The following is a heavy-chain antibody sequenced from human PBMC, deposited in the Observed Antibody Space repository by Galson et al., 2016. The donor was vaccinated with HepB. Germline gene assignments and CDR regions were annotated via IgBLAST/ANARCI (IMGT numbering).Heavy chain of an antibody. V-gene: IGHV3-30*04. J-gene: IGHJ4*02. Sequence: SLRLSCAASGFTFSSSALNWVRQAPGKGLEWVAVVSYDGRTKYYADSVKGRFTISRDKSKNTVDLQMNSLRPEDSALYYCERGGYNYGSLDYWGQGTLVTVSS. D-gene: IGHD5-18*01. CDR1: GFTFSSSA. CDR2: VSYDGRTK. CDR3: ERGGYNYGSLDY.